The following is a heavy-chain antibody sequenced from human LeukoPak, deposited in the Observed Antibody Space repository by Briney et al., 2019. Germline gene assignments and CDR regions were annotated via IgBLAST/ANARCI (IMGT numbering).Heavy chain of an antibody. CDR3: ARAPHYYGSGTYFDY. V-gene: IGHV3-20*04. Sequence: RAGGSLRLSCAASGFTFDDYGMTWVRHAPGKGLEWVSGINWNAGSTGYADSVKGRFTISRDNAKNSLYLQVNSLRAEDTALYYCARAPHYYGSGTYFDYWGQGTLVTVSS. CDR2: INWNAGST. CDR1: GFTFDDYG. D-gene: IGHD3-10*01. J-gene: IGHJ4*02.